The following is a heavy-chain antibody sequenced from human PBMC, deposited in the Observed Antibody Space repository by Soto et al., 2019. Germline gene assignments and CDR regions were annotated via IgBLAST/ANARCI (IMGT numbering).Heavy chain of an antibody. D-gene: IGHD3-22*01. J-gene: IGHJ4*02. CDR1: GGSFSGYY. V-gene: IGHV4-34*01. Sequence: TLSLTCAVYGGSFSGYYWSWIRQPPGKGLEWIGEINHSGSTNYNPSLKSRVTISVDTSKNQFSLKLSSVTAADTAVYYCARVFGGTSSGYYYDGYWGQGTLVTVSS. CDR2: INHSGST. CDR3: ARVFGGTSSGYYYDGY.